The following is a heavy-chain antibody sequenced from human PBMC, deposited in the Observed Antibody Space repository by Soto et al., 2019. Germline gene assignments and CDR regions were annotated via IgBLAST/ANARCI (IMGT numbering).Heavy chain of an antibody. CDR2: ISGSGGST. D-gene: IGHD6-13*01. J-gene: IGHJ4*02. CDR3: AKDSGPSRIAAAGHFDY. V-gene: IGHV3-23*01. Sequence: GGSLRLSCAASGFTFSSYAMSWVRQAPGKGLEWVSAISGSGGSTYYADSVKGRFTISRDNSKNTLYLQMNSLRAEDTAVYYCAKDSGPSRIAAAGHFDYWGQGTLVTVSS. CDR1: GFTFSSYA.